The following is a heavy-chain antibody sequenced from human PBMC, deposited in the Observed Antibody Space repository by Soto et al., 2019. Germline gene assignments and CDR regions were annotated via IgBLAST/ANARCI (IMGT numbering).Heavy chain of an antibody. V-gene: IGHV1-69*06. CDR3: AKTTYYDFWSGYFGAPNYYGMDV. J-gene: IGHJ6*02. CDR1: GGTFSSYA. CDR2: IIPIFGTA. D-gene: IGHD3-3*01. Sequence: SVKVSCKASGGTFSSYAISWVRQAPGQGLEWMGGIIPIFGTANYAQKFQGRVTITADKSTSTAYMELSSLRSEDTAVYYCAKTTYYDFWSGYFGAPNYYGMDVWGQGTTVTVSS.